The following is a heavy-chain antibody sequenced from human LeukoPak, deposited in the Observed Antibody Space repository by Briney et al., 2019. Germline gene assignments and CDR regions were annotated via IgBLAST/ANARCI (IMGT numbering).Heavy chain of an antibody. V-gene: IGHV3-48*03. Sequence: GGSLRLSCAASGFTFDDYGMNWVRQAPGKGLEWVSYISSSGSTIYYADSVKGRFTISRDNAKNSLYLQMNSLRAEDTAVYYCARRPYYYDSLDYWGQGTLVTVSS. CDR1: GFTFDDYG. D-gene: IGHD3-22*01. CDR2: ISSSGSTI. J-gene: IGHJ4*02. CDR3: ARRPYYYDSLDY.